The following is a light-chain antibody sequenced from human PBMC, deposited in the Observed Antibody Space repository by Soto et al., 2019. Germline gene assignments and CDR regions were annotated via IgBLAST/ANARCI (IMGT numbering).Light chain of an antibody. Sequence: DVQPTKSPSTLSASAGDRVTITHRASQSISALLAWYQQKLGRAHRLVIYDAYSLESGVQSRFSGSGYGTEFTLTIRSLQPEDFATYYCQQLHSYPITFGQGTRLEI. CDR2: DAY. V-gene: IGKV1-5*01. CDR3: QQLHSYPIT. J-gene: IGKJ5*01. CDR1: QSISAL.